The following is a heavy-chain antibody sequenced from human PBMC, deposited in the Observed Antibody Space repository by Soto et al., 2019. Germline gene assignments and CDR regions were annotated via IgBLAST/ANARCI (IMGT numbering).Heavy chain of an antibody. D-gene: IGHD6-19*01. V-gene: IGHV3-33*01. CDR2: IWYDGSNK. Sequence: GSLRLSCAASGFTFSSYGMHWVRQAPGKGLEWVAVIWYDGSNKYYADSVKGRFTISRDNSKNTLYLQMNSLRAEDTAVYYCARNSGPTTDDAFDIWGQGTMVTVSS. J-gene: IGHJ3*02. CDR3: ARNSGPTTDDAFDI. CDR1: GFTFSSYG.